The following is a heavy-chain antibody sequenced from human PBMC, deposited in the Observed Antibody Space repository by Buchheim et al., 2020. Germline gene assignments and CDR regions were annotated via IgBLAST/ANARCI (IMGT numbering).Heavy chain of an antibody. D-gene: IGHD3-10*01. J-gene: IGHJ6*03. V-gene: IGHV4-59*01. Sequence: QVQLQESGPGLVKPSETLSLTCTVSGGSISSYYWSWIRQPPGKGLEWIGHTHYSGSTNYNPSLNSRVTIPVDTSKNQFSLKLSSVTAADTAVYYCARDLMVRGVNSYYYYMDVWGKGTT. CDR3: ARDLMVRGVNSYYYYMDV. CDR1: GGSISSYY. CDR2: THYSGST.